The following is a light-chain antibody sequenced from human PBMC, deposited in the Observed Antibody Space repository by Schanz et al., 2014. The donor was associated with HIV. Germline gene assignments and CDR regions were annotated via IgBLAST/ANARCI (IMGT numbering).Light chain of an antibody. CDR3: SSYTSDTVV. Sequence: SALTQPASVSGSPGQSITISCTGTSSDVGSYNLVSWYQQYSGKAPKLMIYDVSNRPSGVSNRFSGSKSGNTASLTISGLQAEDEADYYCSSYTSDTVVFGGGTKLTVL. CDR1: SSDVGSYNL. J-gene: IGLJ2*01. V-gene: IGLV2-14*02. CDR2: DVS.